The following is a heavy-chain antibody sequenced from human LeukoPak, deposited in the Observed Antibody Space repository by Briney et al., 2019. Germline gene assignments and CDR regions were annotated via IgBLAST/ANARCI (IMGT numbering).Heavy chain of an antibody. CDR2: IYPGDSDT. V-gene: IGHV5-51*01. Sequence: AGESLKISCKGTGYSFTSYWIGWVRQMPGKGLEWMGIIYPGDSDTRYSPSFQGQVTISVDKSISTAYLQWSSLKASDTAMYYCARPPLGSYHAAFDIWGQGTMVTVSS. CDR3: ARPPLGSYHAAFDI. J-gene: IGHJ3*02. CDR1: GYSFTSYW. D-gene: IGHD1-26*01.